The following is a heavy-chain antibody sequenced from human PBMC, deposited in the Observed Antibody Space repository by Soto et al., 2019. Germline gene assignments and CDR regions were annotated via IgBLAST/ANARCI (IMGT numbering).Heavy chain of an antibody. CDR2: IYYSGST. CDR1: GGSISSSSYY. D-gene: IGHD3-3*01. V-gene: IGHV4-39*01. Sequence: SETLSLTCTVSGGSISSSSYYWGWIRQPPGKGLEWIGSIYYSGSTYYNPSLKSRVTISVDTSKNQFSLKLSSVTAADTAVYYCASGGNYDFWSGYYRYYYYMDVWGKGTTVT. CDR3: ASGGNYDFWSGYYRYYYYMDV. J-gene: IGHJ6*03.